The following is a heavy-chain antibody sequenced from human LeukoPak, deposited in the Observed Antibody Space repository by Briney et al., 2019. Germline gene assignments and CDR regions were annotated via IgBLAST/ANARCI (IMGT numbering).Heavy chain of an antibody. Sequence: SQTLSLTCAVSGGSISSGGYSWSWIRQPPGKGLEWIGYIYHSGSTYYNPSLKSRVTISVDRSKNQFSLKLSSVSAADTAVYYCARFSGYSADYWGQGTLVTVSS. CDR1: GGSISSGGYS. D-gene: IGHD3-22*01. V-gene: IGHV4-30-2*01. J-gene: IGHJ4*02. CDR3: ARFSGYSADY. CDR2: IYHSGST.